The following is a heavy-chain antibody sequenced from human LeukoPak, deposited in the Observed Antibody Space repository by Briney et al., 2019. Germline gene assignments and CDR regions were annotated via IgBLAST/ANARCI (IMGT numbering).Heavy chain of an antibody. D-gene: IGHD1-26*01. CDR1: GYTFTSHY. CDR3: ARVVVGATLDY. Sequence: ASVKVSCKASGYTFTSHYVHWVRQAPGQGLEWMGIINPSGGSTSYAQKFQGRVTMTRDMSTSTVYMELSSLRSVDTAVYYCARVVVGATLDYWGQGTLVTVSS. J-gene: IGHJ4*02. CDR2: INPSGGST. V-gene: IGHV1-46*01.